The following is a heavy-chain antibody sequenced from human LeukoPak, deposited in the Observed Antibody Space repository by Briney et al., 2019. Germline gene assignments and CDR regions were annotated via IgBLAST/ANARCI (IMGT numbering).Heavy chain of an antibody. J-gene: IGHJ4*01. CDR1: GDSLSSTSYY. Sequence: SETLSLTCTVSGDSLSSTSYYWDWIRQPPGKGLEWIGSIYNSGTTYYNPSLKSRVTISVDTSKNQFSLKVSSVTAADTAVYYCASRVYGLGSFNYWGQGTLVTVSS. V-gene: IGHV4-39*01. CDR2: IYNSGTT. D-gene: IGHD3-10*01. CDR3: ASRVYGLGSFNY.